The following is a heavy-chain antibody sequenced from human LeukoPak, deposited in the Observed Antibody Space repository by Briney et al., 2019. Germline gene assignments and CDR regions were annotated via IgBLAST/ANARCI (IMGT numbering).Heavy chain of an antibody. Sequence: SETLSLTCTVSGGSISSGDYYWSWIRQPPGKGLEWIGYIYYSGSTYYSPSLKSRVTISVDTSKNQFSLKLSSVTAADTAVYYCAREPRYGSGSYYNYMDVWGKGTTVTVSS. CDR3: AREPRYGSGSYYNYMDV. CDR2: IYYSGST. J-gene: IGHJ6*03. CDR1: GGSISSGDYY. D-gene: IGHD3-10*01. V-gene: IGHV4-30-4*08.